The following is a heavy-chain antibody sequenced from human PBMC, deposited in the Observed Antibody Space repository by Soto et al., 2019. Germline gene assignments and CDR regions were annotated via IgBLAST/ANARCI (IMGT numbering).Heavy chain of an antibody. CDR1: GFTFSSYA. Sequence: EVQLLESGGGLVQPGGSLRLSCAASGFTFSSYAMSWVRQAPGKGLEWVSAISGSGGSTYYADSVKGRFTIARYNSKNTLYLQRNSLRAEDTAVYYCAKAPTNYGSGSYYYYWGQGTLVTVSS. CDR2: ISGSGGST. J-gene: IGHJ4*02. CDR3: AKAPTNYGSGSYYYY. D-gene: IGHD3-10*01. V-gene: IGHV3-23*01.